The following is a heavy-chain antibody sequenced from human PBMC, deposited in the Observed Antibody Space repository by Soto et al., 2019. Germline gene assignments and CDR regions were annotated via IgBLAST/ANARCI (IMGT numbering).Heavy chain of an antibody. Sequence: GGSLRLSCAASGFTFSDYYMSWIRQAPGKGLEWVSYISSSGSTIYYADSVKGRFTISRDNAKNSLYLQMNSLRAEDTAVYYCARDLVVVVPAAIKGGDWFDPWGQGTLVTVSS. D-gene: IGHD2-2*01. CDR2: ISSSGSTI. V-gene: IGHV3-11*01. CDR3: ARDLVVVVPAAIKGGDWFDP. J-gene: IGHJ5*02. CDR1: GFTFSDYY.